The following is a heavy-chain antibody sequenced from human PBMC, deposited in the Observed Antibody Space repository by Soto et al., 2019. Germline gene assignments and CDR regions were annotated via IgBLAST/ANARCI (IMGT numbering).Heavy chain of an antibody. CDR3: ARTTAVPNTLRSRYFFDY. CDR2: IYYSGNT. CDR1: GGSVSGYY. D-gene: IGHD4-17*01. Sequence: PSETLSLTCAVDGGSVSGYYWTWIRQPPGKGLEWIGNIYYSGNTYYNPSLKSRLIISIDTSKNQFSLKVGSVTTADTALYYCARTTAVPNTLRSRYFFDYWGQGTLVTVSS. J-gene: IGHJ4*02. V-gene: IGHV4-59*02.